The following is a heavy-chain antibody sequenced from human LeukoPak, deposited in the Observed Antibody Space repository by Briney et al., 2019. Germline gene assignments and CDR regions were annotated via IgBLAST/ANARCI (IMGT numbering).Heavy chain of an antibody. Sequence: PSETLSLTCTVSDGSISSGGYYWSWIRQHPGKGLEWIGYIYYSGSTYYNPSLKSRVTISVDTSKNQFSLKLSPVTAADTAVYYCARIWGDIVVVPAAIYYYYYMDVWGKGTTVTVSS. D-gene: IGHD2-2*01. CDR3: ARIWGDIVVVPAAIYYYYYMDV. CDR1: DGSISSGGYY. V-gene: IGHV4-31*03. CDR2: IYYSGST. J-gene: IGHJ6*03.